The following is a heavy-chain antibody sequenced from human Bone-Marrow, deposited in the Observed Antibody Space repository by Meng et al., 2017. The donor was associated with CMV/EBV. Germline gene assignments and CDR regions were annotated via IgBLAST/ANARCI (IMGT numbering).Heavy chain of an antibody. D-gene: IGHD3-3*01. J-gene: IGHJ6*02. V-gene: IGHV1-8*03. CDR3: ARGPGGDFWSGYSLYYYYYGMDV. Sequence: ASVKVSCKASGYTFTSYDINWVRQATGQGLEWMGWMNPNSGNTGYAQKFQGRVTITRNTSISTAYMELSSLRSEDTAVYYCARGPGGDFWSGYSLYYYYYGMDVWGQGTTVTVSS. CDR2: MNPNSGNT. CDR1: GYTFTSYD.